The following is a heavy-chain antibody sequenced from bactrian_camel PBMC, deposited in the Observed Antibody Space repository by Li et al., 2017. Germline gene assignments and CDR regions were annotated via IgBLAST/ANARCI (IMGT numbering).Heavy chain of an antibody. D-gene: IGHD2*01. V-gene: IGHV3S40*01. CDR1: GFIVKYND. CDR3: ATGLVPYCSGAYCYTQYKY. J-gene: IGHJ4*01. Sequence: VQLVESGGGLVQPGGSLRLSCSASGFIVKYNDMSWVRQAPGKGLEWVSGINSGGGYTLYADSAKGRFTISRDNAKNTLYLQMNSLKPEDTAVYYCATGLVPYCSGAYCYTQYKYWGQGTQVTVS. CDR2: INSGGGYT.